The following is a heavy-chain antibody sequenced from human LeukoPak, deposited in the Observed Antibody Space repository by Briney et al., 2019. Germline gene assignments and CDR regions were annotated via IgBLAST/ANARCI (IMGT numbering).Heavy chain of an antibody. D-gene: IGHD3-9*01. V-gene: IGHV5-10-1*01. CDR2: INPYDSYT. Sequence: GESLQISCQASGDSFTSYWIIWVRQMPGKGLEWMGKINPYDSYTKYSPSFQGHVTISADKSVSIAYLQWSNLEASDTAMYYCARLTNNCFDPWGQGTLVTVSS. CDR1: GDSFTSYW. J-gene: IGHJ5*02. CDR3: ARLTNNCFDP.